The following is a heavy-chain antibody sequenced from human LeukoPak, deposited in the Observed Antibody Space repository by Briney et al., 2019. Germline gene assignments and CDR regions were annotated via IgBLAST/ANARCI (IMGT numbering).Heavy chain of an antibody. CDR1: GYTLTELS. J-gene: IGHJ4*02. Sequence: ASVRVSCKVSGYTLTELSMHWVRQAPGQGLEWMGGIIPIFGTANYAQKFQGRVTITADESTSTAYMELSSLRSEDTAVYYCARAVGVVVPAAPFDYWGQGTLVTVSS. D-gene: IGHD2-2*01. V-gene: IGHV1-69*13. CDR2: IIPIFGTA. CDR3: ARAVGVVVPAAPFDY.